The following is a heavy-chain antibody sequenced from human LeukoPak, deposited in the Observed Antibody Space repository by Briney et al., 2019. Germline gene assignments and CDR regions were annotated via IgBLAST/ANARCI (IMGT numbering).Heavy chain of an antibody. J-gene: IGHJ4*02. CDR2: ISGSGGST. V-gene: IGHV3-23*01. CDR1: GFTFSSYA. CDR3: AKALNGSYYV. Sequence: PGGTLRLSCAASGFTFSSYAMSWVRQAPGKGLEWVSAISGSGGSTYYANSVKGRFTISRDNSKNTLDLQRNSLRAEDTAVYYCAKALNGSYYVWGQGTLVTVSS. D-gene: IGHD1-26*01.